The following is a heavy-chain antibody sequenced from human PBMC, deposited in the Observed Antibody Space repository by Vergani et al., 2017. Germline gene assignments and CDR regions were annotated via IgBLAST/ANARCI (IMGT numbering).Heavy chain of an antibody. D-gene: IGHD2-21*01. CDR2: INPIDSKI. V-gene: IGHV5-51*01. J-gene: IGHJ4*02. CDR3: TRHVPCGDGACLHFDH. Sequence: EVMRVQSGAEVKKPGESLKISCKYSESSFISNEIAWVRQMSGKGLQWMGNINPIDSKIAYSPSFQGQAIMSLDKSITTAYLQWRSLKASDTALYYCTRHVPCGDGACLHFDHWGQGTQVTVSS. CDR1: ESSFISNE.